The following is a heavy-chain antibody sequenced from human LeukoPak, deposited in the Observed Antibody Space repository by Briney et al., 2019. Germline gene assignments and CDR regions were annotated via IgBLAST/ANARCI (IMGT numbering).Heavy chain of an antibody. J-gene: IGHJ5*02. CDR1: GGPFSRYY. D-gene: IGHD6-19*01. CDR3: ARDVIAVAGYNWFDP. V-gene: IGHV4-59*12. Sequence: SETLSLTCTVSGGPFSRYYWSWIRQSPGKGLEWIGYIYYSGSTNYNSSLKSRVTMSVDTSMNQFSLKLSSVTAADTAVYYCARDVIAVAGYNWFDPWGQGTLVTVSS. CDR2: IYYSGST.